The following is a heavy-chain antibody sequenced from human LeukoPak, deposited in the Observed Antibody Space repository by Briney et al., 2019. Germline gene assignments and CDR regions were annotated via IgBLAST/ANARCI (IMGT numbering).Heavy chain of an antibody. Sequence: AASVKVSCKASGGTFRSYTIVWVRQAPGQGLEWMGRIIPMLDIANYAQKFQGRVTIIADKSTSTAYMELSSLRSEDTAVYYCAKARGWYDFDYWGQGILVTVSS. V-gene: IGHV1-69*02. CDR1: GGTFRSYT. D-gene: IGHD6-19*01. CDR2: IIPMLDIA. CDR3: AKARGWYDFDY. J-gene: IGHJ4*02.